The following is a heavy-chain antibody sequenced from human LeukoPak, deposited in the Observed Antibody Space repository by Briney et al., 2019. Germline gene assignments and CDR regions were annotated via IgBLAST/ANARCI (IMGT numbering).Heavy chain of an antibody. Sequence: SETLSLTCTVSGGSISSGDYYWSWIRQPPGKGLGWIGYIYYSGSTYYNPSLKSRVTISVDTSKNQFSLKLSSVTAADTAVYYCARQYGSGSYYNWFDPWGQGTLVTVSS. CDR1: GGSISSGDYY. D-gene: IGHD3-10*01. CDR2: IYYSGST. V-gene: IGHV4-30-4*01. CDR3: ARQYGSGSYYNWFDP. J-gene: IGHJ5*02.